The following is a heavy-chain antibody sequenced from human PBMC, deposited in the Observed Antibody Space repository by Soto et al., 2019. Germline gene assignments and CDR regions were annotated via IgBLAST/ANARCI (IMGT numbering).Heavy chain of an antibody. CDR3: ARVTGYYAPDY. J-gene: IGHJ4*02. D-gene: IGHD3-9*01. Sequence: QVQLVQSGAEVKKPXASVXXXXXXXGYXLTXYXMNWVRQAPGQRLEWMGWINAGNGNTKYSQKFQGRVTITRDTSASTAYMELSSLRSEDTAVYYCARVTGYYAPDYWXXGTLVTVSS. CDR2: INAGNGNT. V-gene: IGHV1-3*01. CDR1: GYXLTXYX.